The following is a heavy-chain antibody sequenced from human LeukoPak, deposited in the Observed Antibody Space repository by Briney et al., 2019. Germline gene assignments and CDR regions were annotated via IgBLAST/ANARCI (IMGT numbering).Heavy chain of an antibody. CDR3: ARVYYDLWSGNLDYYYSLDV. J-gene: IGHJ6*02. Sequence: SETLSLTCTVSGGSISSSYYYWGWIRQPPGKGLEWIGSIYSSGSTYYNPSLKSRVTISVDTSKNQFSLKLTSVTAADTAVYYCARVYYDLWSGNLDYYYSLDVWGQGTTVTVSS. V-gene: IGHV4-39*01. CDR2: IYSSGST. D-gene: IGHD3-3*01. CDR1: GGSISSSYYY.